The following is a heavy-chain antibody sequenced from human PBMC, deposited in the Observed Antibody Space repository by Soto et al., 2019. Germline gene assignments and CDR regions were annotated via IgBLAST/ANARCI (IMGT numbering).Heavy chain of an antibody. CDR2: ISYDGSNK. D-gene: IGHD6-13*01. CDR1: GFTFSSYG. V-gene: IGHV3-30*18. Sequence: QVQLVESGGGVVQPGRSLRLSCAASGFTFSSYGMHWVRQAPGKGLEWVAVISYDGSNKYYADSVKGRFTISRDNSKNTLYLQRNSLRVEDTAVYYCAKEAAAGLQLYFDYWGQGTLVTVSS. J-gene: IGHJ4*02. CDR3: AKEAAAGLQLYFDY.